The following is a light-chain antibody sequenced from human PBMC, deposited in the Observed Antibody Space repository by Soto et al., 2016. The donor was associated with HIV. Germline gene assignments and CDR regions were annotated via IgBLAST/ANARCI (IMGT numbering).Light chain of an antibody. CDR2: KDS. Sequence: SYELTQPPSVSESPGQTARITCSGDALPKQYAYWYQQKPGQAPVLVIYKDSERPSGIPERFSGSSSGTTVTLTITGVQAEDEADYYCQSADSGGTHVLFGGGTKLTVL. V-gene: IGLV3-25*03. CDR3: QSADSGGTHVL. J-gene: IGLJ2*01. CDR1: ALPKQY.